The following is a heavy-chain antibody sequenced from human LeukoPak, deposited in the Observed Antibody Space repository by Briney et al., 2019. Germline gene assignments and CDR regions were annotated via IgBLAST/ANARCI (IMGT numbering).Heavy chain of an antibody. J-gene: IGHJ4*02. CDR2: TYYRSKWYN. V-gene: IGHV6-1*01. CDR3: ARGPRGYYYDSSGYYSNYYFDY. CDR1: GDSVSSNSAA. D-gene: IGHD3-22*01. Sequence: SQTLSLTCAISGDSVSSNSAAWNWIRQSPSRVLEWLGRTYYRSKWYNDYAVSVKSRITINPDTSKNQFSLQLNSVTPEDTAVYYCARGPRGYYYDSSGYYSNYYFDYWGQGTLVTVSS.